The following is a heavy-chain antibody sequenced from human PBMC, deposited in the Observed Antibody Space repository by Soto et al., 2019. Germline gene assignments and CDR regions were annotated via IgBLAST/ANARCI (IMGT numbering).Heavy chain of an antibody. Sequence: PSETLSLTCSISGDSISNSRFYWAWIRQPQGEGLEWIGSIYHTGNAYYNPSLKSRITISVDTSKNQFSLKLSSVTATDTAVYYCARRMEDSNGKSLDYLVLGTLVSVSS. V-gene: IGHV4-39*01. J-gene: IGHJ4*02. CDR3: ARRMEDSNGKSLDY. CDR2: IYHTGNA. CDR1: GDSISNSRFY. D-gene: IGHD3-22*01.